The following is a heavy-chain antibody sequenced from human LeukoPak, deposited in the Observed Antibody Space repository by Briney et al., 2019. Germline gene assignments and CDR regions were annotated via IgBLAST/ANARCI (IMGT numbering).Heavy chain of an antibody. Sequence: GGSLRLSCAASGFTFSSYVMSWVRQAPGKGLEWVSAISGSGGSTYYADSVKGRFTISRDNSKNTLYLQMNSLRAEDTAVYYCAKDDTAMVTGDYWGQGTLVTVSS. D-gene: IGHD5-18*01. J-gene: IGHJ4*02. CDR3: AKDDTAMVTGDY. V-gene: IGHV3-23*01. CDR2: ISGSGGST. CDR1: GFTFSSYV.